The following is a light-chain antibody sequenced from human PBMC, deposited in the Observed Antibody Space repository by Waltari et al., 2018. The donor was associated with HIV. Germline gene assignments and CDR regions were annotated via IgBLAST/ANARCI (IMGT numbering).Light chain of an antibody. V-gene: IGLV3-25*03. CDR1: ALPDTY. CDR3: QSADSSETLGV. Sequence: YELTQPPSVSVSPGQTAKIICSGAALPDTYAHCYQQRPGQAPVLWIYKDKERPSRIPERFSGSSSGTTATLTISGVLEEDEADYYCQSADSSETLGVFGGGTKLTVL. CDR2: KDK. J-gene: IGLJ3*02.